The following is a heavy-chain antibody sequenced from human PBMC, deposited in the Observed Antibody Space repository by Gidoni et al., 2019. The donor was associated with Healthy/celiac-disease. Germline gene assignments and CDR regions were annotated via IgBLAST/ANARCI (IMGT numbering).Heavy chain of an antibody. Sequence: QVQLVQSGAEVKKPGSSVKVSCKASGGTFSSYASSWVRQAPGQGLEWMGRIIPILGIANYAQKFQGRVTITADKSTSTAYMELSSLRSEDTAVYYCANSAKNGVWYFDYWGQGTLVTVSS. V-gene: IGHV1-69*04. CDR3: ANSAKNGVWYFDY. J-gene: IGHJ4*02. CDR2: IIPILGIA. D-gene: IGHD2-21*01. CDR1: GGTFSSYA.